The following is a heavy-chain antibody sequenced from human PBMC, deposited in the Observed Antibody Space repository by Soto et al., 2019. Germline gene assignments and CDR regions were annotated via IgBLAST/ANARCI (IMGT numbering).Heavy chain of an antibody. D-gene: IGHD3-22*01. Sequence: PSETLSLTCTVSGGSISSGDYYWSWIRQPPGKGLEWIGYIYYSGSTYYNPSLKSRVTISVDTSKNQFSLKLSSVTAADTAVYYCATVLNSSGGSGYWGQGTLVTVSS. V-gene: IGHV4-30-4*01. CDR1: GGSISSGDYY. CDR3: ATVLNSSGGSGY. J-gene: IGHJ4*02. CDR2: IYYSGST.